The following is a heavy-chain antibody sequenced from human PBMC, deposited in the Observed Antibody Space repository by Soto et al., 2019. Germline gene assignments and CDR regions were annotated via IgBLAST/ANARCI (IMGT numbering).Heavy chain of an antibody. Sequence: SWTLSLTCTVCGGSMNSHFWGWIRQPAGKGLEWIGHVHISGLTTYKPSLKSRATMSVDTSKNQFSLKVSSVTAADTAIYFCAREMDTAMSRDYFDYWGQGTLVTVSS. CDR2: VHISGLT. V-gene: IGHV4-4*07. CDR3: AREMDTAMSRDYFDY. D-gene: IGHD5-18*01. J-gene: IGHJ4*02. CDR1: GGSMNSHF.